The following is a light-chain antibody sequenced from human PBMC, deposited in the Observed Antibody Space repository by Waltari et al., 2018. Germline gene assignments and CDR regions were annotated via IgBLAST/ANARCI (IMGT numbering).Light chain of an antibody. CDR3: HVWHPHVDPEV. V-gene: IGLV3-21*04. CDR1: NIGTYS. CDR2: YDR. Sequence: SYVVTQSPSVSVAPGETARITCGGDNIGTYSVHWYQQKAGQAPVLVIFYDRDRPSGIPDRFSGSNSGNTATLTISRVEAGDEARYYCHVWHPHVDPEVFGTGTEVTVL. J-gene: IGLJ1*01.